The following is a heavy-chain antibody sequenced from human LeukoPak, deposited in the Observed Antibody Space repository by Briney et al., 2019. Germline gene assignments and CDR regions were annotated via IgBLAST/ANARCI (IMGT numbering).Heavy chain of an antibody. CDR2: ISSSSDYI. V-gene: IGHV3-21*01. J-gene: IGHJ6*02. CDR1: GFTFSSYS. Sequence: PGGSLRLSCAASGFTFSSYSMNWVRQAPGKGLEWVSSISSSSDYIYYADSVKGRFTISRDNAKNSLYLQMNSLRAEDTAVYYCVRDPGLRFLEWLSPRRKHYGMDVWGQGTTVTVSS. CDR3: VRDPGLRFLEWLSPRRKHYGMDV. D-gene: IGHD3-3*01.